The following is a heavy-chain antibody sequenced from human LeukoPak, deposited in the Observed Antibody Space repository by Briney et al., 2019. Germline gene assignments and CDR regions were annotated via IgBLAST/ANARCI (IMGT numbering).Heavy chain of an antibody. Sequence: ASSPKISCGGSGYAFPSYWIGWVRQMPGKSLEWKGTIFPGDADTRYTPSFQGQVTISADKSISTAYLQSSTLNASYSAMYYCARRPQSLSYFFDYWGQGTLVTVSA. CDR2: IFPGDADT. J-gene: IGHJ4*02. CDR3: ARRPQSLSYFFDY. V-gene: IGHV5-51*01. CDR1: GYAFPSYW. D-gene: IGHD2/OR15-2a*01.